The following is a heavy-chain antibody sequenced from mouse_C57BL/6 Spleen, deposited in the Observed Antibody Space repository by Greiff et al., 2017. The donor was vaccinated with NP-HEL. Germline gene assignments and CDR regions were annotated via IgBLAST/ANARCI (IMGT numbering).Heavy chain of an antibody. D-gene: IGHD2-1*01. CDR2: ISSGSSTI. CDR3: AWGGKGAMDY. V-gene: IGHV5-17*01. J-gene: IGHJ4*01. CDR1: GFTFSDYG. Sequence: EVQGVESGGGLVKPGGSLKLSCAASGFTFSDYGMHWVRQAPEKGLEWVAYISSGSSTIYYADTVKGRFTISRDNAKNTLFLQMSSLRSEDTAMYYCAWGGKGAMDYWGQGTSVTVSS.